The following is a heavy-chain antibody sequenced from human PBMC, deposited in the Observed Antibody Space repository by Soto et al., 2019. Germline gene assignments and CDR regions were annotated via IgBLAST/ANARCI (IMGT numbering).Heavy chain of an antibody. CDR1: GGSIRSGGCY. J-gene: IGHJ6*02. Sequence: SETLSLTCTVSGGSIRSGGCYWSWVRQNPRRGLEWIGNIYYSGNTYYNPSLKSRLTISVDTSKNQFSLNLSPVTAADTAVYYCARDRLMATAGTARHYFGLDVWGQGTTVTVSS. CDR3: ARDRLMATAGTARHYFGLDV. V-gene: IGHV4-31*03. D-gene: IGHD5-18*01. CDR2: IYYSGNT.